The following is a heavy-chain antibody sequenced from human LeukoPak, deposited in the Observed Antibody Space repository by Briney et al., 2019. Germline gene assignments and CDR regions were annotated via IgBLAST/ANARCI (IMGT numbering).Heavy chain of an antibody. CDR3: ARDRNLAPFDY. V-gene: IGHV3-48*01. Sequence: VGSLRLSCAASGFTFSSYWMNWARQAPGKGLEWGSYISSSSSTIYYTDSVKSRFTISRDNAKNSLYLQINSLRAEDTAVYYCARDRNLAPFDYWGQGTLVTVSS. CDR1: GFTFSSYW. CDR2: ISSSSSTI. J-gene: IGHJ4*02.